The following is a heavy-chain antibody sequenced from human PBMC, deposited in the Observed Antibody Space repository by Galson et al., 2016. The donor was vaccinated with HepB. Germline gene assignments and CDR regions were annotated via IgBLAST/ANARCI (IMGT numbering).Heavy chain of an antibody. Sequence: SLRLSCAASGFIFSGYDMQWVRQAPGKGLEWVASTSYDGTDKFYADSLKGRFSISRDNSKNTLYLQMDSLRAEDTAMFYCARSAGYCGGGCYSDYWGQGTQVTVSS. J-gene: IGHJ4*02. CDR2: TSYDGTDK. V-gene: IGHV3-30*03. CDR3: ARSAGYCGGGCYSDY. CDR1: GFIFSGYD. D-gene: IGHD2-21*01.